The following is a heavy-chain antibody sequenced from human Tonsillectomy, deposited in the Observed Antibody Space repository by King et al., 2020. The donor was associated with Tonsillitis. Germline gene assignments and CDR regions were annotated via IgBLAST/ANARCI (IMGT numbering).Heavy chain of an antibody. V-gene: IGHV4-38-2*02. CDR2: IYHSGST. CDR1: GYSISSGYL. D-gene: IGHD1-7*01. J-gene: IGHJ4*02. CDR3: VRDWESWNYWGGFDY. Sequence: VQLQESGPGLVKPSETLSLTCAVSGYSISSGYLWGWIRQTPGKGLEWIGSIYHSGSTYDNPSLKSRVTMSVDTSKNQFSLNLTSVTAADTAVYYCVRDWESWNYWGGFDYWGQGTLVTVSS.